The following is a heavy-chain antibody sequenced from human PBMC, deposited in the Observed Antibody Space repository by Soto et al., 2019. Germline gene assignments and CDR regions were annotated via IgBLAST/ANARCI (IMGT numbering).Heavy chain of an antibody. J-gene: IGHJ6*03. CDR1: GFTFDDYG. CDR2: INWNGGST. Sequence: EVQLVESGGGVVRPGGSLRLSCAASGFTFDDYGMSWVRQAPGKGLEWVSGINWNGGSTGYADSVKGRFTISRDNAKNSLYLKMNSLRAEDTALYHCARASTFGGVIVTYLGDYYYMDVWGKGTTVTVSS. D-gene: IGHD3-16*02. V-gene: IGHV3-20*01. CDR3: ARASTFGGVIVTYLGDYYYMDV.